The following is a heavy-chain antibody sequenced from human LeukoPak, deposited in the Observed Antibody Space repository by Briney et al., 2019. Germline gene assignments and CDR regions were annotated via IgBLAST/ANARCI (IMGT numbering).Heavy chain of an antibody. J-gene: IGHJ4*02. CDR3: ARGAVYYDILTGTTPLDY. Sequence: ASVKVSCKASGYTFTSYDINWVRQATGQGLEWMGRMNPNSGNTGYAQKFQGRVTMTRNTSISTAYMELSSLRSEDTAVYYCARGAVYYDILTGTTPLDYWGQGTLVTVSS. CDR1: GYTFTSYD. CDR2: MNPNSGNT. D-gene: IGHD3-9*01. V-gene: IGHV1-8*01.